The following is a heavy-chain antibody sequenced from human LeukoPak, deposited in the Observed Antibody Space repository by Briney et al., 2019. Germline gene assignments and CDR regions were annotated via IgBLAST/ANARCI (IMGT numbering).Heavy chain of an antibody. CDR1: GFTFSSYD. Sequence: GGSLRLSCAASGFTFSSYDMHWVRQATGKGLEWVSAIGTAGDTYYPGSVKGRFTISRENAKNSLYLQMNSLRAGDTAVYYCARARGAYDAFDIWGQGTMVTVSS. CDR2: IGTAGDT. V-gene: IGHV3-13*04. CDR3: ARARGAYDAFDI. J-gene: IGHJ3*02. D-gene: IGHD3-10*01.